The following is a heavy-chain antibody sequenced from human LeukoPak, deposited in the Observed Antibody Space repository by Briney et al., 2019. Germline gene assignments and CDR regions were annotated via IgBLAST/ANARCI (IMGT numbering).Heavy chain of an antibody. Sequence: GGSLRLSCAASGFTFSNYCFHWVRQAPGQGLVWVARIKRDGTYTNYADSVKGRFTISRDDAKNTLYLQMNSLRVDDTGMCFCARDGDCFDRMDVWGKGTTVTVSS. CDR2: IKRDGTYT. V-gene: IGHV3-74*01. CDR1: GFTFSNYC. CDR3: ARDGDCFDRMDV. J-gene: IGHJ6*03. D-gene: IGHD2-21*02.